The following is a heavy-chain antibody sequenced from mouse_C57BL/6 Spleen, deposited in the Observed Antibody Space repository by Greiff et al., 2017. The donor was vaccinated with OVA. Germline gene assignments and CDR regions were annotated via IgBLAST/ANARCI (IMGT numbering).Heavy chain of an antibody. V-gene: IGHV1-15*01. CDR2: IDPETGCT. D-gene: IGHD1-1*01. CDR1: GYTFTDYE. CDR3: TRQTTVVDY. Sequence: VKLQESGAELVRPGASVTLSCKASGYTFTDYEMHWVKQTPVHGLEWIGAIDPETGCTAYNQKFKGKAILTADKYSSTAYMELRSLTSEDSAVYYCTRQTTVVDYWGQGTTLTVSS. J-gene: IGHJ2*01.